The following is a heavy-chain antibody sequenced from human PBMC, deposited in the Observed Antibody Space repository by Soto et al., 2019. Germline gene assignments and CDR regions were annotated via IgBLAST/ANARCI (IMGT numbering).Heavy chain of an antibody. Sequence: GVSLRLSCAASGFTFSSYAMSWVRQAPGEGLEWVSGVSGSGGSTYCVDSVKGRFTISRDNSKNTLYLQMNSLRAEDTAVYYCAKDFGYNYGYDAFDIWGQGTMVPVSS. CDR3: AKDFGYNYGYDAFDI. J-gene: IGHJ3*02. D-gene: IGHD5-18*01. CDR1: GFTFSSYA. CDR2: VSGSGGST. V-gene: IGHV3-23*01.